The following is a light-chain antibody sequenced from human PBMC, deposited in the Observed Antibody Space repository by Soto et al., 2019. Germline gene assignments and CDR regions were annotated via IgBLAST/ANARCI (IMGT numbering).Light chain of an antibody. CDR2: GAY. V-gene: IGKV3-20*01. CDR3: QQYGSSGT. CDR1: QSVSNNY. Sequence: EIVLTQSPGTLSLSPGERATLSCRASQSVSNNYLAWYQQKPGQAPRLLIYGAYNRATGIPDRFSGSGSGTDFTITISRLEPEDFAVYYCQQYGSSGTFGQGTKVEIK. J-gene: IGKJ1*01.